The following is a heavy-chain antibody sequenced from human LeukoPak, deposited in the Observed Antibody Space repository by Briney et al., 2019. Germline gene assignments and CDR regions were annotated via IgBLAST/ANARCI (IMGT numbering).Heavy chain of an antibody. V-gene: IGHV1-18*01. CDR2: ISAYNGNT. D-gene: IGHD3-9*01. Sequence: GASVKVSCKASGYTFTSYGISWVRQASGQGLEWMGWISAYNGNTNYAQKLQGRVTMTTDTSTSTAYMELRSLRSDDTAVYYCARATAYYDILTGYPYYFDYWGQGTLVTVSS. CDR1: GYTFTSYG. CDR3: ARATAYYDILTGYPYYFDY. J-gene: IGHJ4*02.